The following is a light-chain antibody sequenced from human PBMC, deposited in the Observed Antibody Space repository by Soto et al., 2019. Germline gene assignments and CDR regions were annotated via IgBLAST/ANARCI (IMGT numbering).Light chain of an antibody. CDR2: GAS. CDR3: QQYNNWPPRAWT. CDR1: QSVSSN. Sequence: EIVMTQSPATLSVTPGERATLSCRASQSVSSNLAWYQQKPGQAPRLLIYGASTRATGIPARFSGSGSGPEFTLTISSLQSEDFVVYYCQQYNNWPPRAWTFGQGTKVEIK. J-gene: IGKJ1*01. V-gene: IGKV3-15*01.